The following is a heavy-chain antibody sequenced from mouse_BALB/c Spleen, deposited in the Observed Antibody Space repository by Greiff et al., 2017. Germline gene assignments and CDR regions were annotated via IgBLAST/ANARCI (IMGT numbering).Heavy chain of an antibody. CDR2: IDPENGDT. D-gene: IGHD1-1*01. CDR3: TSYYGSSYFYFDY. J-gene: IGHJ2*01. V-gene: IGHV14-4*02. CDR1: GFNIKDYY. Sequence: VQLQQSGAELVKPGASVKLSCTASGFNIKDYYMHWVKQRPEQGLEWIGWIDPENGDTEYAPKFQGKATMTADTSSNTAYLQLSSLTSEDTAVYYCTSYYGSSYFYFDYWGQGTTLTVSS.